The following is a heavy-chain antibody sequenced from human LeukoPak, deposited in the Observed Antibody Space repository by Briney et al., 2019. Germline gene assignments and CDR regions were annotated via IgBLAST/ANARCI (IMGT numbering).Heavy chain of an antibody. D-gene: IGHD6-19*01. CDR2: ISSSSSYI. J-gene: IGHJ4*02. Sequence: GGSLRLSCAASGFTFSSYSMNWVRQAPGKGLEWVSSISSSSSYIYYADSVKGRFTISRDNAKNSVYLQMNSLRAEDTAVYYCARAVAGKKLYYFDYWGQGTLVTVSS. CDR1: GFTFSSYS. CDR3: ARAVAGKKLYYFDY. V-gene: IGHV3-21*01.